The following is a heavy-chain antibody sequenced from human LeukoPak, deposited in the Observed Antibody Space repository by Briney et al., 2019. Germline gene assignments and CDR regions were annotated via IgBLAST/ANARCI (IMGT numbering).Heavy chain of an antibody. CDR1: GFTFSSYG. D-gene: IGHD6-19*01. CDR2: ISYDGSNK. J-gene: IGHJ4*02. V-gene: IGHV3-30*18. CDR3: SKGRTVTGTLALDY. Sequence: PGGSLRLSCAASGFTFSSYGMHWVRQAPGKGLEWVAVISYDGSNKYYADSVKGRFTISRDNSKNTLYLQVNSLRAEDTAIYYCSKGRTVTGTLALDYWGQGTLVTVSS.